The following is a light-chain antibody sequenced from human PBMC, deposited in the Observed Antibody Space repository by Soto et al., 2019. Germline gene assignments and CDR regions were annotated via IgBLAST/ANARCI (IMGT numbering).Light chain of an antibody. CDR2: KAS. Sequence: IQMTQSPSKMSGSVEYLVTISCRASQTISSWLAWYQQKPGKAPKLLIYKASTLKSGVPSRFSGSGSGTEFTLTISSLQPDDFATYYCQHYYSYSEAFGQGTKVDIK. V-gene: IGKV1-5*03. CDR3: QHYYSYSEA. J-gene: IGKJ1*01. CDR1: QTISSW.